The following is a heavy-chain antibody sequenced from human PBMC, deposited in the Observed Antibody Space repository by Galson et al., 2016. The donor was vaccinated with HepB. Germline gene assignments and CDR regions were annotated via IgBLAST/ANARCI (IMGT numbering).Heavy chain of an antibody. Sequence: SLRLSCAASGFTFSNYDMSWVRQAPGRGLEWVSGISGSGASTTYADSVKGRFTISRDNSKNALHLQMNSLRAEDTAMYFCARHFSGSYLGRGTLVTVSS. CDR3: ARHFSGSY. CDR1: GFTFSNYD. V-gene: IGHV3-23*01. J-gene: IGHJ4*02. D-gene: IGHD3-22*01. CDR2: ISGSGAST.